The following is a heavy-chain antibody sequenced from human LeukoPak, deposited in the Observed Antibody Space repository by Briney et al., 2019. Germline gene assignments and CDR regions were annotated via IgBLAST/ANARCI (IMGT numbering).Heavy chain of an antibody. D-gene: IGHD4-11*01. Sequence: SETLSLTCAVSGGSMSSGGYSWRWIRQQSGKGLEWIGYIYHSGSTYYNPSLKSRVTISVDRSKNQFSLKLSSVTAADTAVYYCARGGVGTTVTTRVWFDPGGQGTLVTVSS. CDR1: GGSMSSGGYS. CDR2: IYHSGST. J-gene: IGHJ5*02. CDR3: ARGGVGTTVTTRVWFDP. V-gene: IGHV4-30-2*01.